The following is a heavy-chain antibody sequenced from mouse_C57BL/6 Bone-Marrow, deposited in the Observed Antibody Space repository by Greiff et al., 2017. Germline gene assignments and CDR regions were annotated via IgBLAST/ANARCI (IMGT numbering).Heavy chain of an antibody. Sequence: EVHLVESGGGLVKPGGSLKLSCAASGFPFSAYGMHWVRQAPEKGLEWVAYISSGSSTIYYADTVKGRFTISRDNAQNTLFLQMTSLRSEDTAMYYCARPPYFDFWGQGTTLTVSS. CDR1: GFPFSAYG. J-gene: IGHJ2*01. V-gene: IGHV5-17*01. CDR2: ISSGSSTI. CDR3: ARPPYFDF.